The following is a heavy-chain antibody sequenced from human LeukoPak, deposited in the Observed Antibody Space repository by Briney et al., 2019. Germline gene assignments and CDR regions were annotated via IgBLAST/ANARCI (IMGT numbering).Heavy chain of an antibody. V-gene: IGHV4-30-2*01. CDR1: GGSISSGGYS. D-gene: IGHD2-15*01. CDR2: IYHNGNT. Sequence: SQTLSLTCAVSGGSISSGGYSWSWIRQPPGKGLEWIGYIYHNGNTYYSPSLKSRVTISVDRSKNQLSLKLSSVTAADTAVYYCAREMRVAATRWFDPWGQGTLVTVSS. CDR3: AREMRVAATRWFDP. J-gene: IGHJ5*02.